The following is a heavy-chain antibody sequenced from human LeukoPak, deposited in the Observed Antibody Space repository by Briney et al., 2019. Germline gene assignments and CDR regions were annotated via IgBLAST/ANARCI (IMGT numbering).Heavy chain of an antibody. V-gene: IGHV1-2*02. J-gene: IGHJ4*02. Sequence: GAPVKVSCKTSGYTSTDYLIFWVRQAPGQGLEWMGWIDPDTGFATYAQNFQDRVSMTRDTSITTAYMELSGLRSDDTAMYYCARGHNVSPSFDYWGQGTPVTVSS. CDR1: GYTSTDYL. D-gene: IGHD1-14*01. CDR3: ARGHNVSPSFDY. CDR2: IDPDTGFA.